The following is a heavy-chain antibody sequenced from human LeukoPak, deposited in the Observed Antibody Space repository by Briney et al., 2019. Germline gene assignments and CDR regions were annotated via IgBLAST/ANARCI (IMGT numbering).Heavy chain of an antibody. J-gene: IGHJ4*02. CDR1: GGSISSYY. D-gene: IGHD3-22*01. CDR3: ASSRGKYYYDTSGHYYVDSFDF. CDR2: IYYSGST. V-gene: IGHV4-59*01. Sequence: PSETLSLTCTVSGGSISSYYWSWIRQPPGKGLEWIGYIYYSGSTNYNPSLKSRVIMSVDTSKNQFSLKLSSVTAADTAVYYCASSRGKYYYDTSGHYYVDSFDFWGQGTLVTVSS.